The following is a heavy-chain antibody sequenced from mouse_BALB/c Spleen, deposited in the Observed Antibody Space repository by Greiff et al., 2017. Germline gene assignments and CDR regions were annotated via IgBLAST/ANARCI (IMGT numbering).Heavy chain of an antibody. CDR3: EPYYGSSPYAMDY. Sequence: DVMLVESGGGLVQPGGSLKLSCAASGFDFSRYWMSWVRQAPGKGLEWIGEINPDSSTINYTPSLKDKFIISRDNAKNTLYLQMSKVRSEDTALYYCEPYYGSSPYAMDYWGQGTSVTVSS. D-gene: IGHD1-1*01. CDR1: GFDFSRYW. J-gene: IGHJ4*01. V-gene: IGHV4-1*02. CDR2: INPDSSTI.